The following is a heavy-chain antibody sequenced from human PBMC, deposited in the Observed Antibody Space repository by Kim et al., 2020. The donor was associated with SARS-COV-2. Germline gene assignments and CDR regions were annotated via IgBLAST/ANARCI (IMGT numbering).Heavy chain of an antibody. CDR2: INPSGGST. D-gene: IGHD3-16*02. CDR1: GYTFTSYY. J-gene: IGHJ4*02. V-gene: IGHV1-46*01. Sequence: ASVKVSCKASGYTFTSYYMHWVRQAPGQGLEWMGIINPSGGSTSYAQKFQGRVTMTRDTSTSTVYMELSSLRSEDTAVYYCARGHYDYVWGSYRYSFDYWGQGTLVTVSS. CDR3: ARGHYDYVWGSYRYSFDY.